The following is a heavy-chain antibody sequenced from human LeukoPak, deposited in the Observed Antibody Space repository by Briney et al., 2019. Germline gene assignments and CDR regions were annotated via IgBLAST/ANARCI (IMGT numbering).Heavy chain of an antibody. CDR2: IYYSGTT. D-gene: IGHD2-2*01. CDR1: GGSISSYY. V-gene: IGHV4-59*01. J-gene: IGHJ4*02. CDR3: ARDPSWTRGYFDY. Sequence: KPSETLSLTCTVSGGSISSYYWSWIRQPPGKGLEWIGYIYYSGTTNYNPSLESRVTISVDTSKNQFSLNLTSMTAADTAVYFCARDPSWTRGYFDYWGQGTLVTVSS.